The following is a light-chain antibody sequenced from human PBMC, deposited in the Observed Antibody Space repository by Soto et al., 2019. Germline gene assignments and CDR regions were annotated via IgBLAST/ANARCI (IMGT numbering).Light chain of an antibody. J-gene: IGLJ1*01. Sequence: QSVLTQPASVSGSPGQSLTISCTGTSSDVGGYNYVSWYQQHPGKAPKLMIYEVSNRPSGVSNRLSGSKSGNTASLTISGLQAEDEADYYCSSYTSSSTLYVFGTGTKVTVL. CDR3: SSYTSSSTLYV. CDR1: SSDVGGYNY. V-gene: IGLV2-14*01. CDR2: EVS.